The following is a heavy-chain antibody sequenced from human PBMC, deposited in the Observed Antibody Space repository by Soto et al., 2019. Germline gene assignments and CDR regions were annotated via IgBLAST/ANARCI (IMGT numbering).Heavy chain of an antibody. J-gene: IGHJ1*01. CDR2: ISSSSSTI. D-gene: IGHD6-13*01. Sequence: EVQLVESGGGLVQPGGSLRLSCAASGFTFSSYSMNWVRQAPGKGLEWVSYISSSSSTIYYADTVKGRFTISRDNAKNSLYLQMNRLRDEDTAVYYCARDQGNGGAAAGIHLKYFQHWGQGTLVTVSS. V-gene: IGHV3-48*02. CDR1: GFTFSSYS. CDR3: ARDQGNGGAAAGIHLKYFQH.